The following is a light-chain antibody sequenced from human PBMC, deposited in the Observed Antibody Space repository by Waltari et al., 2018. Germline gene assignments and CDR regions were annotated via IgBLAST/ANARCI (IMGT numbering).Light chain of an antibody. CDR2: GAS. Sequence: AIQMTQSPSSLSASGGDRVTITCRASQGIGNDLGWYHQKPGKAPKFLISGASNLESGVPSRFSGSGSGTDFTLTISSLQSEDFGTYYCLQDYHYPWTFGQGTKVEIK. J-gene: IGKJ1*01. CDR1: QGIGND. CDR3: LQDYHYPWT. V-gene: IGKV1-6*01.